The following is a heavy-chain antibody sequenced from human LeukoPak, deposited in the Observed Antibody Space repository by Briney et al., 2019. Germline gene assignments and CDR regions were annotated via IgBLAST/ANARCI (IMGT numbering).Heavy chain of an antibody. D-gene: IGHD3-22*01. J-gene: IGHJ4*02. CDR1: GYSFTSYW. CDR3: ARREYYDSSGYPREDYFDY. Sequence: GESLKISCKGSGYSFTSYWIGWVRQMPGKGLEWMGIIYPGDSDTRYSPSFQGQVTISADKSISTAYLQWSSLKASDTAMYYCARREYYDSSGYPREDYFDYWGQGTLVTVSS. V-gene: IGHV5-51*01. CDR2: IYPGDSDT.